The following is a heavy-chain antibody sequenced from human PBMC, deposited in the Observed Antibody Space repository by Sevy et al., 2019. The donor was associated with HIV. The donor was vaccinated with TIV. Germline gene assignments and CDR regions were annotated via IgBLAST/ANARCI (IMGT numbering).Heavy chain of an antibody. CDR2: IYSGGST. CDR1: GFTVSSNY. CDR3: ARDGGGTYCGYCYSVDYYYGMDV. D-gene: IGHD2-21*02. Sequence: GGSLRLSCAASGFTVSSNYMSWVRQAPVKGLEWVSVIYSGGSTYYADSVKGRFPISRDNSKNTLYLQMNSLRAEDTAVYYCARDGGGTYCGYCYSVDYYYGMDVWGQGTTVTVSS. V-gene: IGHV3-53*01. J-gene: IGHJ6*02.